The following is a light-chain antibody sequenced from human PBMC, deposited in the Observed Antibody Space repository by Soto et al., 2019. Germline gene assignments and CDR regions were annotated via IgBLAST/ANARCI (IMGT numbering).Light chain of an antibody. CDR2: GAS. CDR1: QSINSF. Sequence: EIVLTQSPGTLSLSPGERGTLSCRASQSINSFLAWYQQRPGQAPRLLIYGASSRATGIPDRFSGSGSGTDFTLTISRLEPEDFAVYYCQQYGSSPITFGQGTRREIK. J-gene: IGKJ5*01. CDR3: QQYGSSPIT. V-gene: IGKV3-20*01.